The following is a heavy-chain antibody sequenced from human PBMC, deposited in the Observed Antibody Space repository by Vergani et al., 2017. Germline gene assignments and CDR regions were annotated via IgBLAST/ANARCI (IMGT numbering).Heavy chain of an antibody. J-gene: IGHJ4*02. Sequence: QVQLQQWGAGLLKPSETLSLTCAVYGGSFSGYYWSWIRQPPGKGLEWIGEINHSGSTNYNPSLKSRVTISVDTSKNQFSLKLSSVTAADTAVYYCARVGRTTMTRGFDYWGEGTLVTVSS. D-gene: IGHD4-17*01. CDR3: ARVGRTTMTRGFDY. V-gene: IGHV4-34*01. CDR1: GGSFSGYY. CDR2: INHSGST.